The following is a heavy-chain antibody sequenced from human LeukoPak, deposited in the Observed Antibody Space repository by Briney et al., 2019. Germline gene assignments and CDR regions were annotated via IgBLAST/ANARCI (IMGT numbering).Heavy chain of an antibody. J-gene: IGHJ4*02. Sequence: ASAKVSCKASGYSFIDYYIHWVRQAPGQGLEWMGWVNPHSGGTKFAQKFQGRVTMTRDTSINTAYMEVSSLRSDDTAVYYCARDIGDYYGSGSYWLLWGKRTLVNVAS. D-gene: IGHD3-10*01. V-gene: IGHV1-2*02. CDR3: ARDIGDYYGSGSYWLL. CDR1: GYSFIDYY. CDR2: VNPHSGGT.